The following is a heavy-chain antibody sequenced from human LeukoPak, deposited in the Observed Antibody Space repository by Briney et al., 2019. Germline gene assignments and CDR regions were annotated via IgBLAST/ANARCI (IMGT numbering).Heavy chain of an antibody. J-gene: IGHJ4*02. D-gene: IGHD3-10*01. CDR1: GFTFSSYA. V-gene: IGHV3-30*04. CDR2: ISYDGSNK. CDR3: ARDALRITMVRGVIISGPEY. Sequence: GGSLRLSCAASGFTFSSYAMHWVRQAPGKGLEWVAVISYDGSNKYYADSVKGRFTISRDNSKNTLYLQMNSLRAEDTAVYYCARDALRITMVRGVIISGPEYWGQGRLVSVSS.